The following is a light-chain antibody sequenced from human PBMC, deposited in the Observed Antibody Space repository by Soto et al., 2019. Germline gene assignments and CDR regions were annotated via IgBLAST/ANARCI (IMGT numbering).Light chain of an antibody. CDR2: SNN. V-gene: IGLV1-44*01. CDR3: AAWDDSLNGVV. J-gene: IGLJ2*01. CDR1: SSNIGSNT. Sequence: QSVLTQPPSAYGTPGQRVTISCSGSSSNIGSNTVNWYQQLPGTAPKLLIYSNNQRPSGVPDRFSGSNSGTSASLAISGLQSEDEADYYCAAWDDSLNGVVFGEGTKLTVL.